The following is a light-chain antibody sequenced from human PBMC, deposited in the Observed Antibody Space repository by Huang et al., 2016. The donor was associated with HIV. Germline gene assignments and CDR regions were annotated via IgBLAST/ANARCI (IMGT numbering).Light chain of an antibody. J-gene: IGKJ3*01. Sequence: DIVLTQSPGTLSVSPVERATLACRASQSVSRRHLAGYKQKPGQAPRRLIFGESYRATGIPDRFSGSGSGTAFTLTISRLEPEDLAVYYCQQYGTSRIFTFGPGTRVDIK. CDR2: GES. CDR1: QSVSRRH. CDR3: QQYGTSRIFT. V-gene: IGKV3-20*01.